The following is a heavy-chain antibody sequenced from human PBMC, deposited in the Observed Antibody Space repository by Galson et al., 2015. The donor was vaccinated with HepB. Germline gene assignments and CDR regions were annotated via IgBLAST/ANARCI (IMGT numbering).Heavy chain of an antibody. J-gene: IGHJ4*02. CDR2: IKQDGSEK. V-gene: IGHV3-7*01. D-gene: IGHD6-13*01. Sequence: SLRLSCAASGFTLSSTWMNWVRQAPGKGLEWVANIKQDGSEKYYADSVKGRFTISRDNAKNSLYLQMNSLRAEDTAVYYCARGRSWYGSFDSWGQGTLVTVSS. CDR1: GFTLSSTW. CDR3: ARGRSWYGSFDS.